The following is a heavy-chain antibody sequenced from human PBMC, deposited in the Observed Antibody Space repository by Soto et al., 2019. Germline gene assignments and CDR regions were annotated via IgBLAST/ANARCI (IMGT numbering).Heavy chain of an antibody. J-gene: IGHJ1*01. Sequence: SETLSLTCAACGGCSSSSSYYWDWIRQPPGKGLQWIGTIYYSGPSNYHPSVRGRVTIVVDTSKNEFSLRLTSATAADTAVYYCTRHAIGVVVPAAIRNWGQGSLVTVSS. CDR1: GGCSSSSSYY. D-gene: IGHD2-15*01. CDR3: TRHAIGVVVPAAIRN. V-gene: IGHV4-39*01. CDR2: IYYSGPS.